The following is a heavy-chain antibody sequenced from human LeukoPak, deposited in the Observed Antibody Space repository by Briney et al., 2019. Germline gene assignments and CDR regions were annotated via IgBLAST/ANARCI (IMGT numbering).Heavy chain of an antibody. CDR2: IIPIFGTA. Sequence: SVKVSCKASGYTFTSHLIHWVRQAPGQGLEWMGGIIPIFGTANYAQKFQGRVTITADESTSTAYMELSSLRSEDTAVYYCARDPRGATPPYGMDVWGQGTTVTVSS. J-gene: IGHJ6*02. V-gene: IGHV1-69*13. CDR1: GYTFTSHL. CDR3: ARDPRGATPPYGMDV. D-gene: IGHD2-15*01.